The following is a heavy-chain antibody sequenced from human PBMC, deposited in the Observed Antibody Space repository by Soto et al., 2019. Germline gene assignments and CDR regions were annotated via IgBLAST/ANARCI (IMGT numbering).Heavy chain of an antibody. Sequence: QVHLVQSGAEVKKPGASVKVSCKASGYTFTSYGITWVRQAPGQGLEWMGWISAHNGNTDYAQKLQGRVIVTRDTSTSTAYMELRIRRSDDTAVYYCARGRYGDYWGQGALVTVSS. CDR3: ARGRYGDY. CDR2: ISAHNGNT. V-gene: IGHV1-18*01. D-gene: IGHD1-1*01. J-gene: IGHJ4*02. CDR1: GYTFTSYG.